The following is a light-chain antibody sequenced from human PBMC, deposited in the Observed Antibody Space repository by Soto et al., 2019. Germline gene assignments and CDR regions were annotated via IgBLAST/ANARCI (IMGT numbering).Light chain of an antibody. CDR1: SSDVGGYNY. Sequence: QSVRTQPASVSGSPGQSITISCTGTSSDVGGYNYVSWYQQRSGKAPKLMLYNVNNRPSGVSNRFSGSKSGSTASLTISGLQAEDEADYSCSSYTSSDTYVFGTGTKVTVL. V-gene: IGLV2-14*03. CDR3: SSYTSSDTYV. CDR2: NVN. J-gene: IGLJ1*01.